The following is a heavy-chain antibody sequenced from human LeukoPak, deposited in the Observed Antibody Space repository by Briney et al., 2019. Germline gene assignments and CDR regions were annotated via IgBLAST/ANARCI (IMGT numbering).Heavy chain of an antibody. CDR3: ARTTRGGGIRYPAYGMDV. Sequence: ASVKVSCKASGYTFTSYGMYWVRQAPGQRLEWMGWINAGNGNTKYSQKFQGRVTITRDTSASTAYMELSSLRSEDTAVYYCARTTRGGGIRYPAYGMDVWGKGTTVTVSS. D-gene: IGHD2-15*01. CDR2: INAGNGNT. V-gene: IGHV1-3*01. J-gene: IGHJ6*04. CDR1: GYTFTSYG.